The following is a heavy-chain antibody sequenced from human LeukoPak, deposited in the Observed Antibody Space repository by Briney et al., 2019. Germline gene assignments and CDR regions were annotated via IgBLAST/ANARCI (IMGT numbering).Heavy chain of an antibody. CDR3: ARHSSSGLDY. CDR2: IYYSGST. J-gene: IGHJ4*02. D-gene: IGHD6-13*01. Sequence: SETLSLTCTVSSGSISSYYWSWIRQPPGKGLEWIGYIYYSGSTNYNPSLKSRVTISVDTCKNQFSLKLSSVTAADTAVYYCARHSSSGLDYWGQGTLVTVSS. V-gene: IGHV4-59*08. CDR1: SGSISSYY.